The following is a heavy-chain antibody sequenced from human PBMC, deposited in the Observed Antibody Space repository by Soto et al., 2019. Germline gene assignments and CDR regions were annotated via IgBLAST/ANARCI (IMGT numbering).Heavy chain of an antibody. CDR3: AKGSIVGATTDWFDP. J-gene: IGHJ5*02. CDR1: GFTFSSYG. CDR2: ISYDGSSK. V-gene: IGHV3-30*18. D-gene: IGHD1-26*01. Sequence: GGSLRLSCAASGFTFSSYGIYWVRQAPGMGLEWVAVISYDGSSKYYADSVKGRLTISRDNSENTLYLQMNILRAEDTAVYYCAKGSIVGATTDWFDPWGQGTLVTVS.